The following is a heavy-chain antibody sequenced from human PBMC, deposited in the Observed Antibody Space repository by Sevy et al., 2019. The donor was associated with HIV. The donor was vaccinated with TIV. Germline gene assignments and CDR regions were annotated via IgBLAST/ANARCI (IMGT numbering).Heavy chain of an antibody. J-gene: IGHJ4*02. V-gene: IGHV3-23*01. Sequence: GGSLRLSCAASGFTVSSNYMSWVRQAPGKGLEWVSAISGSGSSTYYADSVKGRFTISRDNSKNTLYLQMNSLRAEDTAVYYWAKDYRITIIVVVITTGFDYWGQGTLVTVSS. D-gene: IGHD3-22*01. CDR2: ISGSGSST. CDR3: AKDYRITIIVVVITTGFDY. CDR1: GFTVSSNY.